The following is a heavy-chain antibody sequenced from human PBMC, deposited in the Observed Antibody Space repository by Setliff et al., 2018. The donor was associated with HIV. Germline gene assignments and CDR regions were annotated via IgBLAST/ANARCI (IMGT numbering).Heavy chain of an antibody. Sequence: SSETLSLTCGVSGGSFSDYHWTWIRQSPGKGLEWIGEINRSGSANYNRSLKSRVTMSVDTSKRQFSLKLDSVTAADTAIYYCARQSTVAAAGFDFWGQGTLVTVSS. D-gene: IGHD6-13*01. CDR2: INRSGSA. V-gene: IGHV4-34*01. J-gene: IGHJ4*02. CDR1: GGSFSDYH. CDR3: ARQSTVAAAGFDF.